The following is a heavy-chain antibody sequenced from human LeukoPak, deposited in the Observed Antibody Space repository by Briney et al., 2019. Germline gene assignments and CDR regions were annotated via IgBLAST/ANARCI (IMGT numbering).Heavy chain of an antibody. Sequence: ASVKVSCKAPGYTFTSYGISWVRQAPGQGLEWMGWISAYNGNTNYAQKLQGRVTMTTDTSTSTAYMELRSLRSDDTAVYYCARDHHYDSSGFFDYWGQGTLVTVSS. J-gene: IGHJ4*02. CDR1: GYTFTSYG. CDR2: ISAYNGNT. D-gene: IGHD3-22*01. V-gene: IGHV1-18*01. CDR3: ARDHHYDSSGFFDY.